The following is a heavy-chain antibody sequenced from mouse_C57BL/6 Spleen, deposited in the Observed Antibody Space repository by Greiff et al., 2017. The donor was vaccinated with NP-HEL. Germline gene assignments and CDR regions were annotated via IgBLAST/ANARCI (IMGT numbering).Heavy chain of an antibody. CDR1: GFSFNTYA. Sequence: EVKLVESGGGLVQPKGSLKLSCAASGFSFNTYAMNWVRQAPGKGLEWVARIRSKSNNYATYYADSVKDRFTISRDDSESMLYLQMNNLKTEDTAMYYCVRHEPFYWYFDVWGTGTTVTVSS. CDR2: IRSKSNNYAT. CDR3: VRHEPFYWYFDV. J-gene: IGHJ1*03. V-gene: IGHV10-1*01.